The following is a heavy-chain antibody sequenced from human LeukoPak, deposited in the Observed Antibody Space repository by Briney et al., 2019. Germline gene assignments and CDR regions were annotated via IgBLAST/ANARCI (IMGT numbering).Heavy chain of an antibody. CDR3: ARVWYYDSSGYLGY. CDR1: GFTFSSYA. Sequence: GGPLRLSCAASGFTFSSYAMHWVRQAPGKGLEYVSAISSNGGSTYYANSVKGRFTISRDNSKNTLYLQMGSLRAEDMAVYYCARVWYYDSSGYLGYWGQGTLVTVSS. J-gene: IGHJ4*02. CDR2: ISSNGGST. V-gene: IGHV3-64*01. D-gene: IGHD3-22*01.